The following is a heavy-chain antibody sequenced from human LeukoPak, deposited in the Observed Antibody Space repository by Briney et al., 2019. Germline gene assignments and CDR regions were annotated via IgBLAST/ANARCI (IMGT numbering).Heavy chain of an antibody. CDR3: ARGYCSSTSCSMTGTAPFDY. CDR1: GFTFSSYS. CDR2: ISSSSSTI. J-gene: IGHJ4*02. V-gene: IGHV3-48*01. Sequence: GGSLRLSCAASGFTFSSYSMNWVRQAPGKGLEWVSYISSSSSTIYYADSVKGRFTISRDNAKNSLYLQMNSLRAEDTAVYYCARGYCSSTSCSMTGTAPFDYWGQGTLVTASS. D-gene: IGHD2-2*01.